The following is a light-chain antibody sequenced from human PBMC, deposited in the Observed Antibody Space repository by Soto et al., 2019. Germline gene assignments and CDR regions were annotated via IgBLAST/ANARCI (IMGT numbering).Light chain of an antibody. CDR2: DNN. V-gene: IGLV1-51*01. Sequence: QSVLTQPPSVSAAPGQKVTISCSGGSSNIGNNYVSWYQQLPGTAPKLLIYDNNKRPSGIPDRFSGSKSSTSATLGITGLQTGDEADYYCGTWDSSLSAYVFGTGTKVTVL. CDR1: SSNIGNNY. CDR3: GTWDSSLSAYV. J-gene: IGLJ1*01.